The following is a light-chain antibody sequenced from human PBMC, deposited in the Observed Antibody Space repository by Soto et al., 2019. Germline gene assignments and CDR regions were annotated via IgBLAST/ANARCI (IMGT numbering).Light chain of an antibody. CDR3: QQSYSTPHFT. Sequence: DIKMTQSPSSLSASVGDRVTMTCRASQSIDTFLNWYRQRPGKAPELLIYSASILQTGVPARFSGSATGTDVTLTISSLHLEDVGTYFCQQSYSTPHFTFGPGTKVDLK. CDR1: QSIDTF. V-gene: IGKV1-39*01. J-gene: IGKJ3*01. CDR2: SAS.